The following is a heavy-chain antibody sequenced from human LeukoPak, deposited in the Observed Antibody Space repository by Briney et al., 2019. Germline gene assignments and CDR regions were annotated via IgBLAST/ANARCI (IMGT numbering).Heavy chain of an antibody. CDR2: IYYSGNT. V-gene: IGHV4-39*01. CDR3: ARQTGSGLFILP. CDR1: GVSISISNSY. Sequence: SETLSLTCTVSGVSISISNSYWGWLRHPPSKGLECIGSIYYSGNTYYNASLKSQVSISIDTSKNQFSLRLTSVTAADTAVYYCARQTGSGLFILPGGQGTLVTVSS. J-gene: IGHJ4*02. D-gene: IGHD3/OR15-3a*01.